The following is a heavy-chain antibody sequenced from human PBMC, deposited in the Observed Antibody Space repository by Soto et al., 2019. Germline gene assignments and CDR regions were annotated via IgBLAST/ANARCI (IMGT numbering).Heavy chain of an antibody. J-gene: IGHJ6*02. D-gene: IGHD2-15*01. V-gene: IGHV3-33*01. CDR2: IWYDGTNK. Sequence: QVQLVESGGGEVQPGRSLRLSCAASGFTFSSYGMHCVRQAPGKGLEWVAVIWYDGTNKYYADSVKGRFTISRDNSKNTLYLQMNSLRAEDTAVYNCARDRGGPPLRYYYGMDVWGQGTTVTVSS. CDR1: GFTFSSYG. CDR3: ARDRGGPPLRYYYGMDV.